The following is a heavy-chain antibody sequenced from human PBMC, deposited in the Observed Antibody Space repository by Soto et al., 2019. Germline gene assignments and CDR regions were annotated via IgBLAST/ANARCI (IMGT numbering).Heavy chain of an antibody. CDR3: ARDSQRAIFGVVTSDAFDI. CDR1: GYTFTSYG. J-gene: IGHJ3*02. V-gene: IGHV1-18*01. Sequence: QVQLVQSGAEVKKPGASVKVSCKASGYTFTSYGISWVRQAPGQGLEWMGWISAYNGNTNYAQKLQGRVTITTDTSTSTAYMELRSLRSDDTAVYYCARDSQRAIFGVVTSDAFDIWGQGTMVTVS. D-gene: IGHD3-3*01. CDR2: ISAYNGNT.